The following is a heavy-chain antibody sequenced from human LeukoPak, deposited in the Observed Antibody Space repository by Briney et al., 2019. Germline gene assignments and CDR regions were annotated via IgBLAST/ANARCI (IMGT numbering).Heavy chain of an antibody. V-gene: IGHV4-59*01. J-gene: IGHJ4*02. D-gene: IGHD5-24*01. CDR3: ARRDGSFDF. CDR1: DDXISTYS. CDR2: VHHSGST. Sequence: PSETLSLTCTVSDDXISTYSCSWIRQPPGKALEWIGYVHHSGSTNYNPSLKSRVTMSIDTSTSQFSLEVSSVSAADTAVYYCARRDGSFDFWGQGTLVTVSS.